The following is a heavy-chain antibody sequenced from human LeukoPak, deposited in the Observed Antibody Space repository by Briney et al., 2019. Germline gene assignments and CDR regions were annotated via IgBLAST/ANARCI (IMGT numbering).Heavy chain of an antibody. CDR3: AREWTTVTSFDY. CDR2: VYHSGST. V-gene: IGHV4-38-2*02. CDR1: GYSISSGYY. Sequence: SETLSLTCAVSGYSISSGYYWGWIRQPPGKGLEWIGSVYHSGSTYYNPSLKSRVTISVDTSKNQFSLKLSSVTAADTAVYYCAREWTTVTSFDYWGQGTLVTVSS. D-gene: IGHD4-17*01. J-gene: IGHJ4*02.